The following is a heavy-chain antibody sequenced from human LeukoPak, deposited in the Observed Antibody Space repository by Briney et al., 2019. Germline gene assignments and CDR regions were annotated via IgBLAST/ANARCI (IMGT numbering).Heavy chain of an antibody. CDR2: INHSGST. CDR3: ARGSTYYYYGMDV. Sequence: SETLSLTCAVYGGSFSGYYWSWIRQPPGKGLEWIGEINHSGSTNYNPSLKSRVTISVDTSKNQFSLKLSSVTAADTAVYYCARGSTYYYYGMDVWGRGTTVTVSS. CDR1: GGSFSGYY. J-gene: IGHJ6*02. V-gene: IGHV4-34*01.